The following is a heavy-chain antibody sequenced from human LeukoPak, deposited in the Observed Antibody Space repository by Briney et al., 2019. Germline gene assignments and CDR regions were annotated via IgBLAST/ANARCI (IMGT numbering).Heavy chain of an antibody. CDR2: ISYDGSNK. V-gene: IGHV3-30-3*01. CDR3: ARQGAGYDSSGYYSDWFDP. CDR1: GFIFSSYA. D-gene: IGHD3-22*01. J-gene: IGHJ5*02. Sequence: GRSLRLSRAASGFIFSSYAMHWVRQAPGKGLEWVAVISYDGSNKYYADSVKGRFTISRDNSKNTLYLQMNSLRAEDTAVYYCARQGAGYDSSGYYSDWFDPWGQGTLVTVSS.